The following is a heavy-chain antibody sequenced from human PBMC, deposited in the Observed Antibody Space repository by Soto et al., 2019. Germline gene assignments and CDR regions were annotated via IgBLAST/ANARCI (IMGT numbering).Heavy chain of an antibody. CDR3: ARDPGCSGGSCYLDY. CDR2: IIPILGIA. Sequence: QVQLLQSGAEVKKPGSSVKVSCKASGGTFSSYTISWVRQAPGQGLEWMGRIIPILGIANYAQKFQGRVTITADKSTSTAYMELSSLRSEDTAVYYCARDPGCSGGSCYLDYWGQGTLVTVAS. CDR1: GGTFSSYT. J-gene: IGHJ4*02. V-gene: IGHV1-69*08. D-gene: IGHD2-15*01.